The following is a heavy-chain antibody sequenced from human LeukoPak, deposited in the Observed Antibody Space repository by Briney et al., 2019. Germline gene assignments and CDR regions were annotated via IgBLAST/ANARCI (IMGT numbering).Heavy chain of an antibody. CDR3: ATYENWLPGDA. V-gene: IGHV3-7*01. Sequence: PGGSLRLSCAASGFTFSDSWMSWVRQAPGKGPEWVANIKPDGTEEHYVASVKGRFTVSRDNARKSLYLHMNSLRVEDTAVYYCATYENWLPGDAWGQGTTVSVSS. CDR1: GFTFSDSW. D-gene: IGHD3-9*01. J-gene: IGHJ6*02. CDR2: IKPDGTEE.